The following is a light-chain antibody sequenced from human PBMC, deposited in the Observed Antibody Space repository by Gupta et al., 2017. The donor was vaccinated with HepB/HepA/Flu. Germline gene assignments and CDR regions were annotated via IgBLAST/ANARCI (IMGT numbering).Light chain of an antibody. CDR1: SSNIGSNT. Sequence: QSVLTQPPSASANPGQRLTLSCSGSSSNIGSNTVNWYQQLPGTAPKLLIYSNNQRPSGVPDRFSGSKSGTSASLAISGLQSEDEADYYCAAWDDSLNGPVSGGGTKLTVL. J-gene: IGLJ3*02. CDR3: AAWDDSLNGPV. V-gene: IGLV1-44*01. CDR2: SNN.